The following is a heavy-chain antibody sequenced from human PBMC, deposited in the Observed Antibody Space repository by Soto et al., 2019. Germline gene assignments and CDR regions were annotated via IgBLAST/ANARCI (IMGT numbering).Heavy chain of an antibody. V-gene: IGHV4-31*03. CDR3: ARARYYYDSSRYFHY. Sequence: PSETLSLTCTVSGGSISSGDYYWSWIRQHPGKGLEWIGYIYYSGSTYYNPSLKSRVTISVDTSKNQFSLKLSSVTAADTAVYYCARARYYYDSSRYFHYWGQGSLVTVS. J-gene: IGHJ4*02. D-gene: IGHD3-22*01. CDR1: GGSISSGDYY. CDR2: IYYSGST.